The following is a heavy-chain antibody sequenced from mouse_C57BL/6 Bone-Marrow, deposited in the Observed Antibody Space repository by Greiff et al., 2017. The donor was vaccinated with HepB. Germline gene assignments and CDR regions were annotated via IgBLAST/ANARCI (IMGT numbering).Heavy chain of an antibody. CDR2: INPNNGGT. CDR1: GYTFTDYY. CDR3: ARSYYGSSFPWYFDV. D-gene: IGHD1-1*01. Sequence: EVQLQQSGPELVKPGASVKISCKASGYTFTDYYMNWVKQSHGKSLEWIGDINPNNGGTRYNQKFKGKATLTVDKSSSTAYMELRSLTSEDSAVYYCARSYYGSSFPWYFDVWGTGTTVTVSS. J-gene: IGHJ1*03. V-gene: IGHV1-26*01.